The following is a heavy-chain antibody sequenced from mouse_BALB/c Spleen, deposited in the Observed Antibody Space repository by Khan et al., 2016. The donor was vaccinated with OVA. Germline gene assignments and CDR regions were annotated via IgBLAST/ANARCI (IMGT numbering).Heavy chain of an antibody. CDR3: ARSLYYSDSYAMDY. CDR2: ISSTGST. D-gene: IGHD2-13*01. CDR1: GYSITSDFA. V-gene: IGHV3-2*02. Sequence: EVQLQESGPGLVKPSQSLSLTCTVTGYSITSDFAWNWIRQFPGNKLEWMGYISSTGSTSYSPSLKSRFSITRDTSKNHFFLHLNSVTTEDTATYYCARSLYYSDSYAMDYWGQGTSVTVSS. J-gene: IGHJ4*01.